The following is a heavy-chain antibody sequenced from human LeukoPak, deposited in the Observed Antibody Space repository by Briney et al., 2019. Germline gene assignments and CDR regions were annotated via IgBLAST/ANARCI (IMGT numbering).Heavy chain of an antibody. CDR2: IYYSGST. Sequence: PSQTLSLTCIVSGVSISSGGYFWSWIRQHPGKGLEWIGYIYYSGSTYYSPSLKSRVIISVDTSKNQISLNLSSVTAADTAVYYCASGAAGRGYMDVWGKGTTVTVSS. CDR3: ASGAAGRGYMDV. J-gene: IGHJ6*03. CDR1: GVSISSGGYF. D-gene: IGHD6-13*01. V-gene: IGHV4-31*03.